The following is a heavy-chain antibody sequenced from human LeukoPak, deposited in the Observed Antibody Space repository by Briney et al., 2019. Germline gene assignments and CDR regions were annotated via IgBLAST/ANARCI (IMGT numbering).Heavy chain of an antibody. V-gene: IGHV3-30-3*01. CDR2: ISYDGSNK. CDR3: ARDSYSKNDY. CDR1: GFTFSSYA. J-gene: IGHJ4*02. Sequence: GGSLRLSCAASGFTFSSYAMHWVRQAPGKGLEWVAVISYDGSNKYYADSVKGRFTISRDNSKNTLYLQMNSLRAEDTAVYFCARDSYSKNDYWGQGTLVTVSS. D-gene: IGHD4-11*01.